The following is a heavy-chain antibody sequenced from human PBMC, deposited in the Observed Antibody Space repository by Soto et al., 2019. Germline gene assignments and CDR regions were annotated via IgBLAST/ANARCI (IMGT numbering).Heavy chain of an antibody. J-gene: IGHJ4*02. CDR1: GGSISSYY. Sequence: PSETLSLTCTVSGGSISSYYWSWIRQPAGKGLEWIGRIYTSGSTNYNPSLKSRVTMSVDTSTNQFSLKLSSVTAAVTAVYYCARDTYYCGSGRYYPGPLYYCGQGTLVTVSP. D-gene: IGHD3-10*01. CDR3: ARDTYYCGSGRYYPGPLYY. CDR2: IYTSGST. V-gene: IGHV4-4*07.